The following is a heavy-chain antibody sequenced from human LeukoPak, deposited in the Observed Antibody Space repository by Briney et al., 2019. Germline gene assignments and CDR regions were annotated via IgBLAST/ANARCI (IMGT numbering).Heavy chain of an antibody. V-gene: IGHV3-53*01. D-gene: IGHD1-26*01. CDR2: IYNDGNT. Sequence: GGSLRLSCAASGFNVSSNYMSWVRQAPGKGLEWVSVIYNDGNTYYVESVKGRFTISRDNSKNTLYLHMNSLRAEDTAVYYCASSGGVNFQSYYYYYMDVWGKGTTVTVSS. CDR1: GFNVSSNY. J-gene: IGHJ6*03. CDR3: ASSGGVNFQSYYYYYMDV.